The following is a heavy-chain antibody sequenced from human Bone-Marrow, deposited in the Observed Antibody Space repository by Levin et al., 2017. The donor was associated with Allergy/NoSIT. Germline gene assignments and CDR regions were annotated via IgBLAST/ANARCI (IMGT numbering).Heavy chain of an antibody. CDR2: IYYSGST. D-gene: IGHD1-14*01. CDR3: ATLNLGPTPYYDYGMDV. J-gene: IGHJ6*02. Sequence: SETLSLTCTVSGGSISSGVASWSWIRQPPERGLEAIGYIYYSGSTYFNPSLRSRVTFSLDSSKNQFSLKLSSVTAADTAVYYCATLNLGPTPYYDYGMDVWGQGTTVTVSS. CDR1: GGSISSGVAS. V-gene: IGHV4-30-4*01.